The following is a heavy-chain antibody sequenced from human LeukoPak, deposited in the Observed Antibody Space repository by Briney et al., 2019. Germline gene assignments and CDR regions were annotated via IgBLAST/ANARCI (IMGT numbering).Heavy chain of an antibody. Sequence: GGSLRLSCAVSGLTFSSSWMDWVRQAPGKGLEWVASINPDGNKKYSADSVRGRFTIYIDNAENSLYLQMNSLRVEDTAFYYCARDLAYGRLDYWGEGMLVTVSS. CDR3: ARDLAYGRLDY. D-gene: IGHD3-16*01. V-gene: IGHV3-7*01. CDR2: INPDGNKK. CDR1: GLTFSSSW. J-gene: IGHJ4*02.